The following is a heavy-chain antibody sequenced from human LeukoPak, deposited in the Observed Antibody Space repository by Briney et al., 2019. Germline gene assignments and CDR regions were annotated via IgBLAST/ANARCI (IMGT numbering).Heavy chain of an antibody. CDR1: GFTFSSYA. CDR2: ISGSGGST. V-gene: IGHV3-23*01. D-gene: IGHD3-3*01. J-gene: IGHJ4*02. CDR3: AKVADDDFWSGYYYFDY. Sequence: GGSLRLSCAASGFTFSSYAMSWVRQAPGKGLEWVSAISGSGGSTYYADSVKGRFTISRDNSKNTLYLQMNSLRAEDTAVYYRAKVADDDFWSGYYYFDYWGQGTLVTVSS.